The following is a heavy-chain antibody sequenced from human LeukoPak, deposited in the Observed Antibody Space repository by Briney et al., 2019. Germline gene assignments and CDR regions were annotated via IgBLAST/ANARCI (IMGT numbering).Heavy chain of an antibody. CDR1: GGSIRSSYYY. CDR2: IYDSGST. CDR3: ARDFNDAFDI. J-gene: IGHJ3*02. Sequence: PSETLSLTCTVSGGSIRSSYYYWGWIRQPPGKGLEWIGSIYDSGSTYYNPSLKSRVTISVDTSKNQFSLKLNSVTAADTAVYYCARDFNDAFDIWGQGTMVTVSS. V-gene: IGHV4-39*07.